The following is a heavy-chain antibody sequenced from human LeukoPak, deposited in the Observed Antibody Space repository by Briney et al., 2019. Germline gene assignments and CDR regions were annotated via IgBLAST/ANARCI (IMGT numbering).Heavy chain of an antibody. V-gene: IGHV3-23*01. CDR2: ISGSGGST. CDR1: GFTFSSYA. CDR3: AIRAVITPYFDY. Sequence: GGSLRLSRAASGFTFSSYAMSWVRQAPGKGLEWVSAISGSGGSTYYADSVKGRFTISRDNSKNTLYLQMNSLRAEDTAVYYCAIRAVITPYFDYWGQGTLVTVSS. D-gene: IGHD1-26*01. J-gene: IGHJ4*02.